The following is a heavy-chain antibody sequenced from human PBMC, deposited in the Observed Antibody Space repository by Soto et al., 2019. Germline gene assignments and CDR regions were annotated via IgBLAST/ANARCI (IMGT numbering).Heavy chain of an antibody. CDR2: IYYSGST. J-gene: IGHJ6*02. D-gene: IGHD2-15*01. Sequence: SETLSLTCTVSGGSISSGDYYWSWIRQPPGKGLEWIGYIYYSGSTYYNPSLKSRVTISVDTSKNQFSLKLSSVTAADTAVYYCARVSFGYCSGGSCSNYYYYGMDVWGQGTTVTV. CDR3: ARVSFGYCSGGSCSNYYYYGMDV. V-gene: IGHV4-30-4*01. CDR1: GGSISSGDYY.